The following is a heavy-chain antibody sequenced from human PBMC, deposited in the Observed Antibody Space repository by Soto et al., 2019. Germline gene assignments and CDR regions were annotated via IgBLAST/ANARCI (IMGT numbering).Heavy chain of an antibody. V-gene: IGHV3-30*18. J-gene: IGHJ6*03. CDR1: GFTFSSYG. D-gene: IGHD1-7*01. CDR2: ISYDGSNK. CDR3: AKDHQGWNYFKYYMDV. Sequence: GGSLRLSCAASGFTFSSYGVHWVRQAPGKGLEWVAVISYDGSNKYYADSVKGRFTISRDNSKNTLYLQMNSLRAEDTAVYYCAKDHQGWNYFKYYMDVWGKGTTVTVSS.